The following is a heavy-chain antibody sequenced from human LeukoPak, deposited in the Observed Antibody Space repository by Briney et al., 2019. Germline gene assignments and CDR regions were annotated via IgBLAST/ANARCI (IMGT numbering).Heavy chain of an antibody. J-gene: IGHJ6*02. CDR1: GFTFSNYA. Sequence: PGGSLRLSCAASGFTFSNYAMSWVRQAPGKGLEWVSAISGSGGRTYYADSVKGRFTISRDNSKNTLYPQMNSLRAEDTAVYYCAKDRYYGSGSYYAYYYYGMDVWGQGTTVTVSS. D-gene: IGHD3-10*01. CDR2: ISGSGGRT. V-gene: IGHV3-23*01. CDR3: AKDRYYGSGSYYAYYYYGMDV.